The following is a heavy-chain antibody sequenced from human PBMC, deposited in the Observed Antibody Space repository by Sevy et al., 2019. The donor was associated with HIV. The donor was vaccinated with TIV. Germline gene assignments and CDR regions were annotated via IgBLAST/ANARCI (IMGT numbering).Heavy chain of an antibody. CDR3: ARQSSGWDDAFDI. D-gene: IGHD6-19*01. Sequence: GESLKISCKGSGYSFTSYWIGWVRQMPRKGLEWMGIIYPGDSDTRYSPSFQGQVTISADKSISTAYLQWSSLKASDTAMYYCARQSSGWDDAFDIWGQGTMVTVSS. CDR2: IYPGDSDT. J-gene: IGHJ3*02. V-gene: IGHV5-51*01. CDR1: GYSFTSYW.